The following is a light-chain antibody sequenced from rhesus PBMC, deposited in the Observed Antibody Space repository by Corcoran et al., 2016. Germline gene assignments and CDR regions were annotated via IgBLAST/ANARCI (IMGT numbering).Light chain of an antibody. J-gene: IGKJ3*01. CDR3: QQDSSRPFT. CDR2: KAP. V-gene: IGKV1-22*01. CDR1: QGIISW. Sequence: DIQMTQSPSSLSASVGDTVTITCLASQGIISWFAWYQQKPGKALKLLIYKAPSLQRGVPSRFSGSGSGTYFTLTISGLQSEDFATYYCQQDSSRPFTFGPGTKLDIK.